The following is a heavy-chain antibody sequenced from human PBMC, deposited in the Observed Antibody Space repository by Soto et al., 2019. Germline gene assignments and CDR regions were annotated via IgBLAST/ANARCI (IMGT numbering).Heavy chain of an antibody. CDR2: IDPSDSYT. V-gene: IGHV5-10-1*01. J-gene: IGHJ6*02. Sequence: RGESLKISCKGSGYSFTNYWISWVRQMPGKGLEWMGRIDPSDSYTNYSPSFQGHVTISADKSISTAYPQWSSLKASDTAMYYCATNFKTGYSSSWSYYYGMDVWGQGTTVTVSS. CDR3: ATNFKTGYSSSWSYYYGMDV. D-gene: IGHD6-13*01. CDR1: GYSFTNYW.